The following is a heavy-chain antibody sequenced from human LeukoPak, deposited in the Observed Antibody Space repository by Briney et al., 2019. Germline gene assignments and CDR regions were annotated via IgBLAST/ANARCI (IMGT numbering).Heavy chain of an antibody. CDR1: GFTFSSYG. CDR3: AKDLYCSSTSCSDY. J-gene: IGHJ4*02. Sequence: GGSLRLSCAASGFTFSSYGMHWVRQAPGKGLEWAAFIRYDGSNKYYADSVKGRFTISRENSKNTLYLQMNSLRAEDTAVYYCAKDLYCSSTSCSDYWGQGTLVTVSS. D-gene: IGHD2-2*01. V-gene: IGHV3-30*02. CDR2: IRYDGSNK.